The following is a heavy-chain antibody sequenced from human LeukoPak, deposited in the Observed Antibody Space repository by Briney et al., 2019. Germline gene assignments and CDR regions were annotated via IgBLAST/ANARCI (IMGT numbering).Heavy chain of an antibody. Sequence: GGSLRLSCPGSGFTFSSYSMNWVRQAPGKGLEWVSSISSSSSYIYYADSVKGRFTISRDNAKNSLYLQMNSLRAEDTAVYYCARDLGPATAILNWFDPWGQGTLVTVS. CDR2: ISSSSSYI. V-gene: IGHV3-21*01. CDR3: ARDLGPATAILNWFDP. CDR1: GFTFSSYS. D-gene: IGHD2-2*02. J-gene: IGHJ5*02.